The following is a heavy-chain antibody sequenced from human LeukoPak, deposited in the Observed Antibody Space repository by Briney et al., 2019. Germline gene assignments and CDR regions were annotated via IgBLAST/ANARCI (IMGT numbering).Heavy chain of an antibody. J-gene: IGHJ6*02. Sequence: GGSLRLSCAASGFTFSSYAMHWVRQAPGKGLEWVAVISYDGSNKYYADSVKGRFTISRDNSKNTLYLQMNSLRAEDTAVYYCARGRSLGMDVWGQGTTVTVSS. CDR2: ISYDGSNK. V-gene: IGHV3-30-3*01. CDR3: ARGRSLGMDV. CDR1: GFTFSSYA.